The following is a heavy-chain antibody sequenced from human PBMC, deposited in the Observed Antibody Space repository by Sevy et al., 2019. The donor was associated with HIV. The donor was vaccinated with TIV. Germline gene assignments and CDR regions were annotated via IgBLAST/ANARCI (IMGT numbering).Heavy chain of an antibody. Sequence: ASVKVSCKASGYTFTDYYIHWVRQAPGQGLEWMGRINPHIGGTNFAQKFQGRVTMTRDTSISTAYLDLSRLRSDDTDIYYCARGDSLVVPPATVDYWGQGTLVTVSS. D-gene: IGHD2-2*01. CDR3: ARGDSLVVPPATVDY. CDR2: INPHIGGT. J-gene: IGHJ4*02. CDR1: GYTFTDYY. V-gene: IGHV1-2*02.